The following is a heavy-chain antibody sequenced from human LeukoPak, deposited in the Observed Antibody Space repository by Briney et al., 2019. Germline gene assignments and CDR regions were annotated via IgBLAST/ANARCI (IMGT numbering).Heavy chain of an antibody. Sequence: PGGSLRLSCAASGFTFSSYAMHWVRQAPGKGLEWVAVISYDGSNKFYADSVKGRFTLSRDTSKNTLYLQMNSLRAEDTAVYYCARITNYMDVWGKGTTVTVSS. V-gene: IGHV3-30*04. CDR2: ISYDGSNK. J-gene: IGHJ6*03. CDR1: GFTFSSYA. CDR3: ARITNYMDV. D-gene: IGHD1-1*01.